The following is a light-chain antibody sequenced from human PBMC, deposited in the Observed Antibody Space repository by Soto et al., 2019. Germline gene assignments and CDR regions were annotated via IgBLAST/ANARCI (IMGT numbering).Light chain of an antibody. CDR2: GAS. CDR1: QSVSSSY. V-gene: IGKV3-20*01. CDR3: QQYGSSPWT. Sequence: EIVLTQSPGTLSLFPGERATLSFRASQSVSSSYLAWYQQKPGQAPRLLIYGASSRATGIPDRFSGSGSGTDFTLTISRLEPEDFAVYFCQQYGSSPWTFGQGTKVEI. J-gene: IGKJ1*01.